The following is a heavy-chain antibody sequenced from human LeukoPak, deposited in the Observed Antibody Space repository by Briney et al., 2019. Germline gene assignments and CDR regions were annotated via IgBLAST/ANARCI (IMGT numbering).Heavy chain of an antibody. CDR2: INHSGSA. Sequence: SETLSLTCAVSGGSFSGYYWTWIRQPPGKGLEWIGEINHSGSANYNPSLKSRVTMSVDTSKNQFSLKLSSVTAADTAVYYCARDGVLRAFDIWGQGTMVTVSS. CDR1: GGSFSGYY. J-gene: IGHJ3*02. V-gene: IGHV4-34*01. CDR3: ARDGVLRAFDI. D-gene: IGHD2-8*01.